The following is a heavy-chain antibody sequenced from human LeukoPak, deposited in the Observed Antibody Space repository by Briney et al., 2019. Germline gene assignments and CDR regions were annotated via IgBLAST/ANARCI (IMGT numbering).Heavy chain of an antibody. V-gene: IGHV3-21*01. D-gene: IGHD6-13*01. Sequence: GGSLRLSCAASGFTFSSYSMNWVRQAPGKGLEWVSSISSSGGYIYYADSVKGRFTISRDSAKNSLYLQMNSLRAEDTAVYYCARDSGTSYSSGWYDYWGQGTLVTVSS. J-gene: IGHJ4*02. CDR1: GFTFSSYS. CDR2: ISSSGGYI. CDR3: ARDSGTSYSSGWYDY.